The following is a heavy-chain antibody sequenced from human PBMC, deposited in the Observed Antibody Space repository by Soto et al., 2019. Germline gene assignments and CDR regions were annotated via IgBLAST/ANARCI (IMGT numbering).Heavy chain of an antibody. CDR3: AKSIVVGTALDY. J-gene: IGHJ4*02. CDR2: INAGNGNT. CDR1: GYTFTSYA. Sequence: QVQLVQSGAEEKKPGASVKVSCKASGYTFTSYAMHWVRQAPGQRLEWMGWINAGNGNTKYSQKFQGRVTITMDTSASKAYMELSSLRSEDTAVYYCAKSIVVGTALDYWGQGTLVTVSS. D-gene: IGHD2-21*02. V-gene: IGHV1-3*05.